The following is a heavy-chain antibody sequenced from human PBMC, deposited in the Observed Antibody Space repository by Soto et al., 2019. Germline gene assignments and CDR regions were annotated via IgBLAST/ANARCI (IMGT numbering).Heavy chain of an antibody. CDR1: GFSFSTYA. D-gene: IGHD2-21*01. Sequence: EVQLLESGGGLVQPGGSLRLSCAASGFSFSTYAMSWVRQAPGKGLEWVSGISGNSGSTYYADFVKGRFTVSRDNSKTTVYLQMNSLRGDDTAVYYCAKVIVVVFAAGDWFDPWGQGTLVTVSS. CDR3: AKVIVVVFAAGDWFDP. CDR2: ISGNSGST. J-gene: IGHJ5*02. V-gene: IGHV3-23*01.